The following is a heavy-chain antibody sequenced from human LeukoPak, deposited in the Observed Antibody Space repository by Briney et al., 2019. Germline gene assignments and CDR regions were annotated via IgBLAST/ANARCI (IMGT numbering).Heavy chain of an antibody. CDR2: IYYSGNT. CDR3: AREGTTGWAF. CDR1: GGSISGYY. Sequence: SETLSLTCTVSGGSISGYYWSWIRQPPGKGLEWIGYIYYSGNTKYNPSLKSRVTMSVDTSKNRFSLKVSSVTAADTAVYFCAREGTTGWAFWGQGTLVTVSS. J-gene: IGHJ4*02. V-gene: IGHV4-59*01. D-gene: IGHD1-1*01.